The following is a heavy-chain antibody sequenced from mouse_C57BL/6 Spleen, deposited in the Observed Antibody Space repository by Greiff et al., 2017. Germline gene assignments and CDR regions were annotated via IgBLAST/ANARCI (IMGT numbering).Heavy chain of an antibody. V-gene: IGHV3-6*01. CDR3: ARGGLIYYGNYLYAMDY. CDR1: GYSITSGYY. Sequence: EVQLLESGPGLVKPSQSLSLTCSVTGYSITSGYYWNWIRQFPGNKLEWMGYISYDGSNNYNPSLKNRISITRDTSKNQFFLKLNSVTTEDTATYYCARGGLIYYGNYLYAMDYWGQGTSVTVSS. J-gene: IGHJ4*01. CDR2: ISYDGSN. D-gene: IGHD2-1*01.